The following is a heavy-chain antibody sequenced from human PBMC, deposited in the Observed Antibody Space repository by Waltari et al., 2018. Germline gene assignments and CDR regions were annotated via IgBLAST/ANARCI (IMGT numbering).Heavy chain of an antibody. J-gene: IGHJ4*02. CDR3: ARAPSGDYYFDY. Sequence: QVQLQESGPGLVKPSQTPSLTCTVSGGSISSGDYYWRWIRQPPGKGLEWIGYIYYSGSTYYNPSLKSRVTISVDTSKNQFSLKLSSVTAADTAVYYCARAPSGDYYFDYWGQGTLVTVSS. D-gene: IGHD4-17*01. CDR2: IYYSGST. V-gene: IGHV4-30-4*08. CDR1: GGSISSGDYY.